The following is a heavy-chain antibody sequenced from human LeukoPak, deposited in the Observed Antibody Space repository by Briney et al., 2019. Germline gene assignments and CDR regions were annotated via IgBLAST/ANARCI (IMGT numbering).Heavy chain of an antibody. Sequence: SETLSLTCTVSGGSISSYYWSWIRQPPGKGLEWIGYIYYSGSTNYNPSLKSRVTISVDTSKNQFSLKLSSVTAADTAVYYCARGGGQQLVMNSLDPWGQGTLVTVSS. CDR2: IYYSGST. V-gene: IGHV4-59*01. CDR3: ARGGGQQLVMNSLDP. CDR1: GGSISSYY. D-gene: IGHD6-13*01. J-gene: IGHJ5*02.